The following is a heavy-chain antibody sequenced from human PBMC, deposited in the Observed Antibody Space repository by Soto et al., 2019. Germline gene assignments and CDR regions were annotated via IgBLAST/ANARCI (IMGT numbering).Heavy chain of an antibody. CDR3: ARGYYYDSSGYYPLKYNWFDP. V-gene: IGHV4-38-2*02. CDR1: VYSISIGYY. J-gene: IGHJ5*02. Sequence: SETLSLSCSVSVYSISIGYYWGLIRQPPGKGLEWIGSIYHSGSTYYNPSLKSRVTISVDTSKNQFSLKLSSVTAADTAVYYCARGYYYDSSGYYPLKYNWFDPWGQGTLVTVSS. D-gene: IGHD3-22*01. CDR2: IYHSGST.